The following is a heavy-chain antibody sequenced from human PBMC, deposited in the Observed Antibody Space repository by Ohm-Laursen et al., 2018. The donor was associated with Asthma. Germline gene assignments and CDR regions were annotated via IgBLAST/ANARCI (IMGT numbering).Heavy chain of an antibody. V-gene: IGHV3-30-3*01. J-gene: IGHJ4*02. CDR2: ISYDGSNK. CDR1: GFTFSSYA. CDR3: ARVYRGYFDY. D-gene: IGHD2-2*02. Sequence: SLRLSCAASGFTFSSYAMHWVRQAPGKGLEWVAVISYDGSNKYYADSVKGRFTISRDNSKNTLYLQMSSLRAEDTAVYYCARVYRGYFDYWGQGTLVTVSS.